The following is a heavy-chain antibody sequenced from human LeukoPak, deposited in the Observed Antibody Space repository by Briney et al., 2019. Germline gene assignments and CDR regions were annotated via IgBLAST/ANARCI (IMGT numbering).Heavy chain of an antibody. CDR3: ARDASEYQSHDY. V-gene: IGHV4-39*07. CDR1: GGSISSSSYY. D-gene: IGHD2/OR15-2a*01. CDR2: IYYSGST. J-gene: IGHJ4*02. Sequence: KASETLSLTCTVSGGSISSSSYYWGWIRQPPGKGLEWIGSIYYSGSTYYNPSLKSRVTISVDTSKNQFSLKLSSVTAADTAVYYCARDASEYQSHDYWGQGTLVTVSS.